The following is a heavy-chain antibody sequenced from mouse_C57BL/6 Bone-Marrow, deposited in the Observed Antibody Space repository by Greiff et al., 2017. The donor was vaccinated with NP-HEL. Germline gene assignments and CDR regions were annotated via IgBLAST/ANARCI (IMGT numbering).Heavy chain of an antibody. V-gene: IGHV1-55*01. CDR1: GYTFTSYW. D-gene: IGHD2-5*01. CDR3: APAYYSNYDAMDY. CDR2: IYPGSGST. Sequence: QVQLQQPGAELVKPGASVKMSCKASGYTFTSYWITWVKQRPGQGLEWIGDIYPGSGSTNYHEKFKSKATLTVDTSSSTAYMQLSSLTSEDSAVYYCAPAYYSNYDAMDYWGQGTSVTVSS. J-gene: IGHJ4*01.